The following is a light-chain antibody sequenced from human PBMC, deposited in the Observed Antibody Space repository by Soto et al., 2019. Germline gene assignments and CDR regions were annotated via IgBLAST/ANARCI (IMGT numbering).Light chain of an antibody. CDR2: WAS. V-gene: IGKV4-1*01. CDR1: QSVLFSSNNKKY. CDR3: HQYDSTPPT. J-gene: IGKJ1*01. Sequence: DIVMTQSPEFLAVSLGERATINCRSSQSVLFSSNNKKYLAWYQQKPGQPLKPLIYWASTRQSGVPDRFSGSGSGTDFTLTISSLQAEDVAVYYCHQYDSTPPTFGQGTKVE.